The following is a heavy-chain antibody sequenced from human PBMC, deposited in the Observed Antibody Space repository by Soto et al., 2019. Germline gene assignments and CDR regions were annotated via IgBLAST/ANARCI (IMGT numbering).Heavy chain of an antibody. J-gene: IGHJ4*02. D-gene: IGHD3-3*01. CDR2: MFHSGGA. CDR3: ETGNVDLMRVY. CDR1: DGSISTYDR. V-gene: IGHV4-4*02. Sequence: SETLSPTCVVSDGSISTYDRWTLVRQPPGKGLEWIGKMFHSGGADYSPSLKSRVTISADTSKNHFSLRLTAVTAADTAVSYCETGNVDLMRVYWGQGTQVTVSS.